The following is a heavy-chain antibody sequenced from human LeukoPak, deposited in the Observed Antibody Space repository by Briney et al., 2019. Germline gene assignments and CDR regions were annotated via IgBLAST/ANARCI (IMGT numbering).Heavy chain of an antibody. CDR3: ASVPALGATTD. V-gene: IGHV4-38-2*02. CDR2: IYHSGST. CDR1: GYSISSGYY. D-gene: IGHD1-26*01. J-gene: IGHJ4*02. Sequence: SETLSLTCTVSGYSISSGYYWGWIRQPPGKGLEWIGSIYHSGSTYYNPSLKSRVTISVDTSKNQFSLKLSSVTAADTAVYYCASVPALGATTDWGQGTLVTVSS.